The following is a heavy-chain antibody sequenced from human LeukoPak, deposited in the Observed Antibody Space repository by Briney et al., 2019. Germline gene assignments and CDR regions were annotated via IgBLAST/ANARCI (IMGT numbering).Heavy chain of an antibody. Sequence: GGSLRLSCAASGFTFNNYAMSWVRQAPGKGLEWVSMIGGSGSTTYYANSVKGRFTISRDNSRDTLYLQMNSLRAEGTAIYFCAKGNNYYDNSGYYDYWGQGTLVTVSS. CDR1: GFTFNNYA. CDR2: IGGSGSTT. J-gene: IGHJ4*02. CDR3: AKGNNYYDNSGYYDY. V-gene: IGHV3-23*01. D-gene: IGHD3-22*01.